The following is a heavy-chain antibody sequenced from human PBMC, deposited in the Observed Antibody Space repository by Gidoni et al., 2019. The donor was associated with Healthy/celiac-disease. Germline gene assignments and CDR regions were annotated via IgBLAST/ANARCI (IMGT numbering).Heavy chain of an antibody. Sequence: QVQLVESGGGVVQPGRSLRLSCEASGFTFSSYAMHWVRQAPGKGLEWVAVISYDGSNKYYADSVKGRFTISRDNSKNTLYLQMNSLRAEDTAVYYCARDRYYYGSGSYRYYHYGMDVWGQGTTVTVSS. CDR3: ARDRYYYGSGSYRYYHYGMDV. CDR1: GFTFSSYA. J-gene: IGHJ6*02. CDR2: ISYDGSNK. D-gene: IGHD3-10*01. V-gene: IGHV3-30-3*01.